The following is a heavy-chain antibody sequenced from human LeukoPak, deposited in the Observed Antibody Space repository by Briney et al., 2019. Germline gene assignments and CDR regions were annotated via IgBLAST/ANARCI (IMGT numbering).Heavy chain of an antibody. CDR1: GFTFSSYG. Sequence: GGSLRLSCAASGFTFSSYGMHWVRQAPGKGLEWVAVISYDGSKKYYADSVKGRFTISRDNSKNTLYLQMNSLRAEDTAVFYCATFPYYFDSSGSYYFDFWGQGTLVTVSS. CDR3: ATFPYYFDSSGSYYFDF. D-gene: IGHD3-22*01. J-gene: IGHJ4*02. CDR2: ISYDGSKK. V-gene: IGHV3-30*03.